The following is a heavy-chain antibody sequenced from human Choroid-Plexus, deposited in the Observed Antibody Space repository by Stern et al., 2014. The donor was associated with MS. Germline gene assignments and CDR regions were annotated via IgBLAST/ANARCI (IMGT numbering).Heavy chain of an antibody. CDR3: ARDQRGITIFGVVTDYYYLGMDV. Sequence: VQLVKSGAEVKKPGASVKVSCKTSGYIFTGYYIHWVRQAPGQGLEWMARINPNTGGTKYAQKFQGRVTMSRDTSISTAYVEVSSLTSDDTAVYYCARDQRGITIFGVVTDYYYLGMDVWGQGTTVTVSS. CDR1: GYIFTGYY. J-gene: IGHJ6*02. CDR2: INPNTGGT. V-gene: IGHV1-2*06. D-gene: IGHD3-3*01.